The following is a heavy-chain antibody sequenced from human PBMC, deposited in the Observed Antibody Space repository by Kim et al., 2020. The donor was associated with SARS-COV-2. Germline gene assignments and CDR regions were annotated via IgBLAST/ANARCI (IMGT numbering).Heavy chain of an antibody. CDR1: GVSVSSGSYY. CDR3: ARDWGVIGPAIVY. V-gene: IGHV4-61*01. D-gene: IGHD3-16*01. Sequence: SETLSLTCTVSGVSVSSGSYYWSWIRQPPGKGLEWIGYIYYSGSTNYNPSLKSRVTISVDTSKNQFSLKLSSVTAADTAVYYCARDWGVIGPAIVYWGLGALVTVS. CDR2: IYYSGST. J-gene: IGHJ4*02.